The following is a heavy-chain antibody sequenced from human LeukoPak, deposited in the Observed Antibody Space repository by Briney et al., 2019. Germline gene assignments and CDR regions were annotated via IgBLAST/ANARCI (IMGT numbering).Heavy chain of an antibody. Sequence: GGSLRLSCAASGFTFSRSSMNWVRQAPGKGLEWVSSISTSSSYIYYADSVKGRFTISRDNAKNSLYLQMNSLRAEDTAVYYCAELGITMIGGVWGKGTTVTISS. J-gene: IGHJ6*04. CDR2: ISTSSSYI. D-gene: IGHD3-10*02. CDR3: AELGITMIGGV. V-gene: IGHV3-21*01. CDR1: GFTFSRSS.